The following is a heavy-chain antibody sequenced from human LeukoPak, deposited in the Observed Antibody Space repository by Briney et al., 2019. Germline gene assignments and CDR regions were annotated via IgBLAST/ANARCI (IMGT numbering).Heavy chain of an antibody. Sequence: VASVKVSCKASGYTFTSYGISWVRQAPGQGLEWMGWISAYNGNTNYAQKLQGRVTMTTDTSTSTAYMELRSLRSDDTAVYYCARNPLPLYSGYDYLFDYWGQGTLVTVSS. CDR2: ISAYNGNT. CDR3: ARNPLPLYSGYDYLFDY. D-gene: IGHD5-12*01. CDR1: GYTFTSYG. J-gene: IGHJ4*02. V-gene: IGHV1-18*04.